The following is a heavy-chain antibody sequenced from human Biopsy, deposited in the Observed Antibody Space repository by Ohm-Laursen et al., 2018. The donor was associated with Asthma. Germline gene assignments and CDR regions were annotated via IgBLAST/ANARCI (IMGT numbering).Heavy chain of an antibody. CDR2: IYKSGQV. CDR3: ARDAGSAWSSGLDAFDF. J-gene: IGHJ3*01. D-gene: IGHD6-19*01. Sequence: TLSLTCTVSGGSISSNFYYWGWIRQPPGKGLEWIGNIYKSGQVYYNLSLKSRVTISVDTSKNQFSLQLRSVTAADTAVYFCARDAGSAWSSGLDAFDFWGHGTMVTVSS. CDR1: GGSISSNFYY. V-gene: IGHV4-39*07.